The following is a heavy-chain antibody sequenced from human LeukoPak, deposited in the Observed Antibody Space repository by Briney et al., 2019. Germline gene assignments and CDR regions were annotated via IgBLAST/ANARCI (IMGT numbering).Heavy chain of an antibody. CDR3: ARDREWEQHNAFDI. CDR1: GGSISSSSYY. V-gene: IGHV4-39*07. J-gene: IGHJ3*02. CDR2: IYYSGST. D-gene: IGHD1-26*01. Sequence: SETLSLTCTVSGGSISSSSYYWGWIRQPPGKGLEWIGSIYYSGSTYYNPSLKSRVTISLDTSKNQFSLKLSSVTAADTAVYYCARDREWEQHNAFDIWGQGTMVTVSS.